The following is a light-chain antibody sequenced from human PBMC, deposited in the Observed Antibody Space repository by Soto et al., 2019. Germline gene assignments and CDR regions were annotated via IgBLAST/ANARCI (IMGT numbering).Light chain of an antibody. CDR2: DAS. J-gene: IGKJ1*01. Sequence: EIVLTQSPATLSLSPGERATLSCRASQSVSSYLAWYQQKPGQAPRLLIYDASNRATGIPARFSGSGSGTDFTITISSLEPEDFEVYYCQQRSNWPVTFGQGTRVEIK. V-gene: IGKV3-11*01. CDR1: QSVSSY. CDR3: QQRSNWPVT.